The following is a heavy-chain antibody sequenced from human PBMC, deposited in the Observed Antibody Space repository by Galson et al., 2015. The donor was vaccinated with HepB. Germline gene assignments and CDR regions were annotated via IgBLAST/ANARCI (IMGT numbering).Heavy chain of an antibody. CDR2: INNDGSDT. V-gene: IGHV3-74*01. CDR1: RFTFSSYW. J-gene: IGHJ4*02. Sequence: SLRLSCAASRFTFSSYWMHWVRQVPGKGLVWVSRINNDGSDTNYADSVKGRFTISRDNAKNTLYLQMNSLRAEDTAVYYCVRDNAEMAELFDFWGQGTLVTVSS. D-gene: IGHD3-10*01. CDR3: VRDNAEMAELFDF.